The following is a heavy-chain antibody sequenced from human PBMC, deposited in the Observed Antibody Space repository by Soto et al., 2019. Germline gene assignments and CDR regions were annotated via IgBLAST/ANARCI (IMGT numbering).Heavy chain of an antibody. V-gene: IGHV3-21*01. CDR2: ISSSSSYI. CDR3: ARVLVNNMIVVVRKGYDAFDI. D-gene: IGHD3-22*01. J-gene: IGHJ3*02. Sequence: SLGVLRLSCAASWFTFSGYSINRVRPAPGKGLEWVSSISSSSSYIYYADSVKGRFTISRDNAKNSLYLQMNSLRAEDTAVYYCARVLVNNMIVVVRKGYDAFDIWGQGTMVTVSS. CDR1: WFTFSGYS.